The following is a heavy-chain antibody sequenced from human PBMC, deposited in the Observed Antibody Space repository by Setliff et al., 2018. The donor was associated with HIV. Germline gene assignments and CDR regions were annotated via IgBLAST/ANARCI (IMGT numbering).Heavy chain of an antibody. CDR2: ISYSGST. J-gene: IGHJ5*02. CDR1: GGSFSDFY. CDR3: ARGVARQVVIDRWFDP. D-gene: IGHD2-21*01. Sequence: PSETLSLTCAVFGGSFSDFYWSWIRQPPGKGLEWIGEISYSGSTVYNPSLKSRVTMSVDASKNLVSLNLNSVTAADTAIYYGARGVARQVVIDRWFDPWGQGTPVTVSS. V-gene: IGHV4-34*01.